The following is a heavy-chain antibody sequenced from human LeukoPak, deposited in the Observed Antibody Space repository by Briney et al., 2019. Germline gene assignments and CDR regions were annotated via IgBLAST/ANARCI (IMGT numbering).Heavy chain of an antibody. D-gene: IGHD6-19*01. CDR3: TKDHDSTGLYQDRDY. CDR1: GFTFSRYA. Sequence: PGGTLRLSCAASGFTFSRYAMNWVRQAPGKGLEWVSTISTSGNTHYADSVKGRFTISRDNSKNTLYLQMNSLRDEDTAIYYCTKDHDSTGLYQDRDYWGQGTLVAIS. V-gene: IGHV3-23*01. J-gene: IGHJ4*02. CDR2: ISTSGNT.